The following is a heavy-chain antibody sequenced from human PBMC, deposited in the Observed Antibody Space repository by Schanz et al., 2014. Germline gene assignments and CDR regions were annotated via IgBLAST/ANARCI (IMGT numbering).Heavy chain of an antibody. V-gene: IGHV3-21*01. Sequence: EVQLVESGGGLVKPGGSLRLSCAASGFTFSAYTMNWIRQAPGKGLEWVSSISSSSDYIYYADSVNGQFTISRDNAKNSLYLQMNSLRVDDTAAYYCARDYQSLYDPDPRGQGTLVTVSS. J-gene: IGHJ5*02. CDR1: GFTFSAYT. D-gene: IGHD5-12*01. CDR2: ISSSSDYI. CDR3: ARDYQSLYDPDP.